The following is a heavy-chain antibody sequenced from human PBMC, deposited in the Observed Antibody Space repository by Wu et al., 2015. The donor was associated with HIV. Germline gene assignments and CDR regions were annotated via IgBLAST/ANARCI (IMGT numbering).Heavy chain of an antibody. CDR1: DTPSPVM. CDR2: MNPRSGNT. V-gene: IGHV1-8*01. CDR3: ARQRAYTSGWYIFDY. J-gene: IGHJ4*02. D-gene: IGHD6-19*01. Sequence: VQLVQSGRDGERKAWGRPVKVVLQGVLDTPSPVMISTGCDRHWTGLEWMGWMNPRSGNTGYAQKFQGRVTMTRDTSISTANMELSSLRSEDTAVYYCARQRAYTSGWYIFDYWGQGTLVTVSS.